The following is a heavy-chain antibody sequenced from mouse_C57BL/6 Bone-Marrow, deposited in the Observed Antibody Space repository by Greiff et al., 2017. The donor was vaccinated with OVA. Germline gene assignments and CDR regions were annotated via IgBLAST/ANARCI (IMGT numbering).Heavy chain of an antibody. Sequence: VQLQQPGAELVMPGASVKLSCKASGYTFTSYWMHWVKQRPGQGLEWIGEIDPSDSYTNYNQKFKGKSTLTVDKSSSTAYMQLSSLTSEDSAVYYCASKAWFAYWGQGTLVTVSA. CDR1: GYTFTSYW. J-gene: IGHJ3*01. V-gene: IGHV1-69*01. CDR2: IDPSDSYT. CDR3: ASKAWFAY.